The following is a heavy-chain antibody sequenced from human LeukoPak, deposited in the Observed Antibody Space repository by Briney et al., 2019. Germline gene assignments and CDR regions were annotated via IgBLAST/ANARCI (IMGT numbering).Heavy chain of an antibody. CDR3: ARDGAWGKAEYYFDY. CDR2: ISSSSSYI. D-gene: IGHD3-16*01. V-gene: IGHV3-21*01. CDR1: GFTFSSYE. Sequence: PGGSLRLSCAASGFTFSSYEMNWVRQAPGKGLEWVSSISSSSSYIYYADSVKGRFTISRDNAKNSLYLQMNSLRAEDTAVYYCARDGAWGKAEYYFDYWGQGTLVTVSS. J-gene: IGHJ4*02.